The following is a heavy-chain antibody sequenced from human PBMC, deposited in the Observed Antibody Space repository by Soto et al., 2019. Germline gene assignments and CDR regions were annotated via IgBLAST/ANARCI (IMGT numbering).Heavy chain of an antibody. V-gene: IGHV3-23*04. D-gene: IGHD5-18*01. CDR3: ALIHSYGHEYM. CDR1: GFTYSSYG. CDR2: ISGGDDST. Sequence: EVQLVESGGGLVQPGGSLRLSCAASGFTYSSYGMSWVRQAPGKGLEWVSLISGGDDSTDYADSVKGRFTISRDKSKNTVYLQMNSLRAEETAVYYCALIHSYGHEYMWGQGTMVTVSS. J-gene: IGHJ3*02.